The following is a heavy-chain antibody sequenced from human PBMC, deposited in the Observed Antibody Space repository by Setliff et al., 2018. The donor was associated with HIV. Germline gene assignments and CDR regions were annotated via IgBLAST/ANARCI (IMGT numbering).Heavy chain of an antibody. CDR3: TTFYNSGSLTSFDH. CDR1: GYTLAELS. J-gene: IGHJ4*02. CDR2: FDPEHGGT. V-gene: IGHV1-24*01. Sequence: ASVKVSCKVSGYTLAELSMHWVRQAPGKGLEWMGGFDPEHGGTIYAQQFQGRVTMTEEKSADTAYMELKSLRSDDTAVYYCTTFYNSGSLTSFDHWGQGTLVTVSS. D-gene: IGHD3-10*01.